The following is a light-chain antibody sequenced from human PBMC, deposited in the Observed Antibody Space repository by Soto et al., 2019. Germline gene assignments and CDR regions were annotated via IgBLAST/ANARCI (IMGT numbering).Light chain of an antibody. Sequence: DIQMTQLPSSMSASVGDRVTITCRASQGISRWLAWYHQKPGKAPNLLIYSASTLRSGVPSGFRGSGSGTDFTVTIRSLQPEEFGTYYCQQPNSFPLTSGPGTKVDMK. CDR2: SAS. CDR1: QGISRW. CDR3: QQPNSFPLT. J-gene: IGKJ3*01. V-gene: IGKV1-12*01.